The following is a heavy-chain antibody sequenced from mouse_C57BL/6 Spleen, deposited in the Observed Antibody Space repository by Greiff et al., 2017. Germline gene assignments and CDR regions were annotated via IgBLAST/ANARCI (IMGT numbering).Heavy chain of an antibody. D-gene: IGHD2-3*01. J-gene: IGHJ4*01. CDR1: GYTFTSYW. CDR3: ASGWLLRAMDY. CDR2: IDPSDSYT. Sequence: QVQLKQPGAELVMPGASVKLSCKASGYTFTSYWMHWVKQRPGQGLEWIGEIDPSDSYTNYNQKFKGKSTLTVDKSSSTAYMQLSSLTSEDSAVYYCASGWLLRAMDYWGQGTSVTVSS. V-gene: IGHV1-69*01.